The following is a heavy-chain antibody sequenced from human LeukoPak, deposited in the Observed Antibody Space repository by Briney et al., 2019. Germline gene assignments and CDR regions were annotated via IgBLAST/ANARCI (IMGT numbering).Heavy chain of an antibody. V-gene: IGHV3-23*01. CDR3: AKLGGVYNWDYAGLNYMDV. D-gene: IGHD1-7*01. J-gene: IGHJ6*03. Sequence: GGSVRLSCAASGFTFSSYAMSWVRQAPGKGLEWVSAMNGCRPNTYYADSVKGRFTVSRDNSKNTLFLQMNSLRAEDTAVYYCAKLGGVYNWDYAGLNYMDVWGKGTTVTVSS. CDR1: GFTFSSYA. CDR2: MNGCRPNT.